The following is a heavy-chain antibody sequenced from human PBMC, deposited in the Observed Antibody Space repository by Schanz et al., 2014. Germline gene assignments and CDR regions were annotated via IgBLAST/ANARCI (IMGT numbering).Heavy chain of an antibody. CDR3: ARVGRATVATPFDY. D-gene: IGHD4-17*01. CDR1: GFTFSRYW. J-gene: IGHJ4*02. CDR2: LNFDETYT. Sequence: EVQLVESGGGLVQPGGSLRLSCAASGFTFSRYWMHWVRQAPGKGLEWVSRLNFDETYTSYADSVKGRFTISRDNAKNTVYLQMTSLRVEDTAVYYCARVGRATVATPFDYWGQGTLVTVSS. V-gene: IGHV3-74*02.